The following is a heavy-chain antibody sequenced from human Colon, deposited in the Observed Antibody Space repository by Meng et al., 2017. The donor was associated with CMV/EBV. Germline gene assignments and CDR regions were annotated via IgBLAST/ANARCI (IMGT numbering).Heavy chain of an antibody. Sequence: ASGLTLSSYRMHCVRHSPGKGLVGDSRISIDVRAKTYADSVKGRFSRARDNSKNTLYLQMNSLRAEDMAVYYCVSPSPWELGEPVDYWGQGTLVTVSS. J-gene: IGHJ4*02. D-gene: IGHD1-26*01. V-gene: IGHV3-74*01. CDR1: GLTLSSYR. CDR3: VSPSPWELGEPVDY. CDR2: ISIDVRAK.